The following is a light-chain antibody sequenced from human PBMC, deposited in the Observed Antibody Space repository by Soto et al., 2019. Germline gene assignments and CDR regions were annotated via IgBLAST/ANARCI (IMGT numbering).Light chain of an antibody. V-gene: IGLV2-14*01. CDR1: SSDVAGYNY. CDR2: DVS. J-gene: IGLJ1*01. Sequence: QSVLTQPASVSGSPGQSITISCTGTSSDVAGYNYVSWYQQHPGKAPKLLINDVSNRPSGVSNRFSGSKSGNTASLTISGLQAEDEADYYCSSYRSSSPPYVFGTGTKVTVL. CDR3: SSYRSSSPPYV.